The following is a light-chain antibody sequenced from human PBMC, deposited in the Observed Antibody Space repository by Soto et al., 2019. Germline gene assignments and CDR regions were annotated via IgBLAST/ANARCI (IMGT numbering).Light chain of an antibody. Sequence: TQSPGTLSLSPGERATISCRASQSVCRGCLAWYQQKSGQAPRLLIFGVSNRATGIPDRSSGSGSGTDFTLTISRLEPEDFAVYFCQQYGTSPPLTFGGGTRVDI. J-gene: IGKJ4*01. V-gene: IGKV3-20*01. CDR2: GVS. CDR3: QQYGTSPPLT. CDR1: QSVCRGC.